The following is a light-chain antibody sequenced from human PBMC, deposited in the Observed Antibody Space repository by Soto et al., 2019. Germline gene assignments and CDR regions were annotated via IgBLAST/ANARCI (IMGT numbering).Light chain of an antibody. CDR1: SSDVGGYNY. J-gene: IGLJ1*01. V-gene: IGLV2-11*01. CDR3: CSFSGSPYV. CDR2: DVS. Sequence: ALTQPRSVSGSPGQSLTISCTGTSSDVGGYNYVSWYQQHPGKAPKLMIYDVSKRPSGVPDRFSGSKSGNTASLTISGLQAEDEADYYCCSFSGSPYVFGTGTKVTVL.